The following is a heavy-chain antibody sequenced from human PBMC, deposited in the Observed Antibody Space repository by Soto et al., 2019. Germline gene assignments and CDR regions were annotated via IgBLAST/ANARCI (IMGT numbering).Heavy chain of an antibody. CDR3: VRRYCSSTSCTFDF. Sequence: EVQLVESGGGLVQPGGSLRLSCAATGFTFNSYEMNWVRQAPGKGLEWVSYISSSGTTMYYADSVKGRFTISRDNAKDSLYLQMDSLRAGDTALYYCVRRYCSSTSCTFDFWGQGALVTVSS. V-gene: IGHV3-48*03. CDR2: ISSSGTTM. CDR1: GFTFNSYE. D-gene: IGHD2-2*01. J-gene: IGHJ4*02.